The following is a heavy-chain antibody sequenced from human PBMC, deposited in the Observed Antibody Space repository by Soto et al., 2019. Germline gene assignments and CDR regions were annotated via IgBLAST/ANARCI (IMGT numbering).Heavy chain of an antibody. CDR2: IDPSDSYT. CDR3: ARHRIAAVAGHVDY. V-gene: IGHV5-10-1*01. J-gene: IGHJ4*02. D-gene: IGHD6-19*01. Sequence: DSLTISGKGSGYSFTSYWISWVRQMPGKGLEWMGRIDPSDSYTNYSPSFQGHVTISADKSISTAYLQWSSLKASDTAMYYCARHRIAAVAGHVDYWGQGTLVTVSS. CDR1: GYSFTSYW.